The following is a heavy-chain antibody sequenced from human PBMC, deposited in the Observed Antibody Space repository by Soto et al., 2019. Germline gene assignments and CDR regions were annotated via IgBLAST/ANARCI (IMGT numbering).Heavy chain of an antibody. CDR1: GGTFSSYT. D-gene: IGHD6-13*01. CDR3: ARGGRSSSWDNY. V-gene: IGHV1-69*02. J-gene: IGHJ4*02. Sequence: QVQLVQSGAEVKKPGYSVKVSCKASGGTFSSYTISWVRQAPGQGLEWMGRIIPILGIANYAQKFQGRVTITADKSTSTAYMELSSLRSEDTAVYYCARGGRSSSWDNYWGQGTLVTVSS. CDR2: IIPILGIA.